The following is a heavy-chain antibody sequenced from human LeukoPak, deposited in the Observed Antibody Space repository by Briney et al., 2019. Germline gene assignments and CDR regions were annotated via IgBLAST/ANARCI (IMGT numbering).Heavy chain of an antibody. Sequence: SETLSLTCTVSGGSISSSSYYWGWIRQPPGKGLEWIGSIYYSGSTYYNPSLKSRVTISVDTSKNQFSLKLSSVTAADTAVYYCARLIMVRGVIISATLRNWFDPWGQGTLVTVSS. J-gene: IGHJ5*02. D-gene: IGHD3-10*01. CDR1: GGSISSSSYY. CDR2: IYYSGST. CDR3: ARLIMVRGVIISATLRNWFDP. V-gene: IGHV4-39*07.